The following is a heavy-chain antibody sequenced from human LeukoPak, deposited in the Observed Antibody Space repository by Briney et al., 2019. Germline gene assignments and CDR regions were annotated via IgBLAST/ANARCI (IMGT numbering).Heavy chain of an antibody. CDR1: GFSFGSYW. CDR2: IKQDGSEK. D-gene: IGHD2-2*01. CDR3: ATNPHRDAVY. Sequence: GGSLRLSCVASGFSFGSYWMAWVRQAPGKGLEWVANIKQDGSEKYYVDSVKGRFTISRDNAKNSLYVQLNSLRAEDTAVYYCATNPHRDAVYWGQGTLVTVSS. J-gene: IGHJ4*02. V-gene: IGHV3-7*05.